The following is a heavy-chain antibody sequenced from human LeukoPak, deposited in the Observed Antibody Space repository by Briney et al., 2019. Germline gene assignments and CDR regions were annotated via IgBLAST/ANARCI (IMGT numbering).Heavy chain of an antibody. V-gene: IGHV1-2*06. CDR2: INPNSGGT. CDR3: ATLGSVVVVAATRWFDP. J-gene: IGHJ5*02. Sequence: ASVKVSCKASGGTFSSYAISWVRQAPGQGLEWMGRINPNSGGTNYAQKFQGRVTMTRDTSISTAYMELSRLRSDDTAVYYCATLGSVVVVAATRWFDPWGQGTLVTVSS. D-gene: IGHD2-15*01. CDR1: GGTFSSYA.